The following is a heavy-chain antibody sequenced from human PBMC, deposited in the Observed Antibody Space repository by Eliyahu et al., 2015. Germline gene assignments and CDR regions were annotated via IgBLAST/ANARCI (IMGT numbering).Heavy chain of an antibody. Sequence: QVQLVESGGGVVQPGRSLRLXCAASGXXFSSYGXHWVRQXPXKGLEWVAVIWYDGSNKYYADSVKGRFTISRDNSKNTLYLQMNSLRAEDTAVYYCARGEQQQPSLFDYWGQGTLVTVSS. CDR1: GXXFSSYG. J-gene: IGHJ4*02. CDR2: IWYDGSNK. V-gene: IGHV3-33*01. CDR3: ARGEQQQPSLFDY. D-gene: IGHD6-13*01.